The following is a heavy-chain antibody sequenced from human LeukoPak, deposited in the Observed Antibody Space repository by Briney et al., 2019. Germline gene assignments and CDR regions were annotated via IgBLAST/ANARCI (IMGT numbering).Heavy chain of an antibody. CDR3: ARGGYNPPRLEY. CDR2: ISGSGGST. CDR1: GFTFSSYA. V-gene: IGHV3-23*01. D-gene: IGHD3-16*01. Sequence: GGSLRLSCAASGFTFSSYAMSWVRQAPGKGLEWVTGISGSGGSTYYADSAKGRFTISRDNSKNTLYVQLNSLRGEDTAVYYCARGGYNPPRLEYWGQGTLVTVSS. J-gene: IGHJ4*02.